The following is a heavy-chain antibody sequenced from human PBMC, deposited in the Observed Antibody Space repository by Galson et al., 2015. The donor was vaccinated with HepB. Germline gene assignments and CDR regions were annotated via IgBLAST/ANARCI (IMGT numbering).Heavy chain of an antibody. CDR3: ARDPPYDSGGYLLGYYYGMDV. CDR2: IYTSGST. CDR1: GGSISSYY. V-gene: IGHV4-4*07. J-gene: IGHJ6*02. D-gene: IGHD3-22*01. Sequence: ETLSLTCTVSGGSISSYYWSWIWQPPGKGPEWIGRIYTSGSTNYNPSLKSRVTMSVDTSKNQFSLKLSSVTAADTAVYYCARDPPYDSGGYLLGYYYGMDVWGQGTTVTVSS.